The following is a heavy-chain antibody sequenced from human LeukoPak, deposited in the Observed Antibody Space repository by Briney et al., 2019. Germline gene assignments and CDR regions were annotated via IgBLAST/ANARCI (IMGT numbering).Heavy chain of an antibody. CDR3: AKVSPRANIVVVTANYYYYGMDV. J-gene: IGHJ6*02. D-gene: IGHD2-21*02. CDR2: IIPIIGIP. CDR1: GDTFSSYA. V-gene: IGHV1-69*04. Sequence: SAKVSCKASGDTFSSYAISWVPHAPGQGLEWRGRIIPIIGIPNYAQEFGGRVKITADKSTSTAYMEVSSLRSEVTAVYYCAKVSPRANIVVVTANYYYYGMDVWGQGITVTVSS.